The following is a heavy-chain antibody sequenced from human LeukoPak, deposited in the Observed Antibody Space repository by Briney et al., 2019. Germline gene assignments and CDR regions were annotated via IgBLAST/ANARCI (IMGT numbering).Heavy chain of an antibody. J-gene: IGHJ4*02. D-gene: IGHD3-22*01. Sequence: GGSLRLSCAASGFTFRTYSMSWVRQAPGKGLEWVSAISGSGGSTYYADSVKGRFTISRDNSKNTLYLQMNSLRAEDTAVYHCAKEIYYDSTGPQYWGQGTLVTVSS. V-gene: IGHV3-23*01. CDR2: ISGSGGST. CDR3: AKEIYYDSTGPQY. CDR1: GFTFRTYS.